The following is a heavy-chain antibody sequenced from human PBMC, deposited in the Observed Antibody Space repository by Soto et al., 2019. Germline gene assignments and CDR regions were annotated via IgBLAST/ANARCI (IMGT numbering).Heavy chain of an antibody. CDR3: ARGDIAVVVAAPHHVYYYGMDV. J-gene: IGHJ6*02. D-gene: IGHD2-15*01. CDR2: INPNSGGT. V-gene: IGHV1-2*04. Sequence: ASVKVSCKASGYTFTGYYMHWVRQAPGQGLEWMGWINPNSGGTNYAQKFQGWVTMTRDTSISTAYMELSRLRSDDTAVYYCARGDIAVVVAAPHHVYYYGMDVWGQGTTVTVSS. CDR1: GYTFTGYY.